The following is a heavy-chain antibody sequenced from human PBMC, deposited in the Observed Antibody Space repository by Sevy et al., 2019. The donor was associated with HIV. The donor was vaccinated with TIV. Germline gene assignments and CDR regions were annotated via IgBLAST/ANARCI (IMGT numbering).Heavy chain of an antibody. Sequence: GESLKISCKPSGFTFTSYAMSWVRQAPGKGLEWVSTIYGSGGATYYADSVKGRSTISRDNSKNTLYLQMNSLRIEDTAVYYCAGGRYDSSGSFDAFDIWGQGTMVTVSS. CDR1: GFTFTSYA. D-gene: IGHD3-22*01. V-gene: IGHV3-23*01. CDR2: IYGSGGAT. J-gene: IGHJ3*02. CDR3: AGGRYDSSGSFDAFDI.